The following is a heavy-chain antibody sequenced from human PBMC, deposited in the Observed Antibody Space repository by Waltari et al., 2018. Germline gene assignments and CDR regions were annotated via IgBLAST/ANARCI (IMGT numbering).Heavy chain of an antibody. CDR2: IKTKIDGVTT. CDR3: SANYSNYFYFYSYMDV. V-gene: IGHV3-15*01. J-gene: IGHJ6*03. Sequence: EWVGHIKTKIDGVTTDYAAPVKGRFTISRDDPKNTVFLQLNSLKAEDTAVYYCSANYSNYFYFYSYMDVWGKGITVTVSS. D-gene: IGHD4-4*01.